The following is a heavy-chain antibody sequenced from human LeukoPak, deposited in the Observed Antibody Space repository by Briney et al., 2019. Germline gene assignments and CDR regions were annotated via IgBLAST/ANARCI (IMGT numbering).Heavy chain of an antibody. CDR3: ASLSYYDLSGYFY. CDR2: INPNSGGT. Sequence: ASVKVSCKASGYPFIGNYIHWVRQAPGQGLEWMGWINPNSGGTQYSQKFQGRATLTRDTSITTGYMELSGLTSDDTALYYCASLSYYDLSGYFYWGQGTLVTVSS. CDR1: GYPFIGNY. D-gene: IGHD3-22*01. J-gene: IGHJ4*02. V-gene: IGHV1-2*02.